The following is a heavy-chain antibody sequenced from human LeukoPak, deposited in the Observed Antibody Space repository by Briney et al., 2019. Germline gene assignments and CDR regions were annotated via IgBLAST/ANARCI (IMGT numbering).Heavy chain of an antibody. D-gene: IGHD3-9*01. V-gene: IGHV4-34*01. J-gene: IGHJ4*02. CDR3: ARGNILTGYCFDF. CDR1: GGSITGYY. Sequence: SETLSLTCAVYGGSITGYYWSWIRQTPGRGLEGVGEIHYTGATSYNPSLMSRATISTDTSKNQFSLRLSSVTAADTAVYCCARGNILTGYCFDFWGQGALVTVSS. CDR2: IHYTGAT.